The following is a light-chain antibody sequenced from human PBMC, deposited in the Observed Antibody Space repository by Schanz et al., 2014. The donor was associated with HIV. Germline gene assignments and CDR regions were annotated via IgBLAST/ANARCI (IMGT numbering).Light chain of an antibody. Sequence: QSVLTQPPSVSAAPGQKVTISCSGSDSNIGSNYVAWYQQLPGTAPKLLIHDSRKRPSEIPDRFSGSKSGNTASLTISGLQSEDEADYYCFSSVGSDILYVFGTGTKLTVL. V-gene: IGLV1-51*01. CDR3: FSSVGSDILYV. J-gene: IGLJ1*01. CDR1: DSNIGSNY. CDR2: DSR.